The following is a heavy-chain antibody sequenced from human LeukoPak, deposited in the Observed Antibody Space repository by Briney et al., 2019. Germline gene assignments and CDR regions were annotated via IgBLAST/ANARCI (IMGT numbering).Heavy chain of an antibody. V-gene: IGHV3-7*01. J-gene: IGHJ6*03. D-gene: IGHD2/OR15-2a*01. CDR2: IRQDGSEK. CDR3: ARDGIYGPDYMDV. Sequence: PGGSLRLSCAASGFTFSSYWMSWVRQAPGKGLEWVANIRQDGSEKYYVDSVKGRFTISRDNAKNSLYLQMNSLRAEDTAVYYCARDGIYGPDYMDVWGKGTTVTVSS. CDR1: GFTFSSYW.